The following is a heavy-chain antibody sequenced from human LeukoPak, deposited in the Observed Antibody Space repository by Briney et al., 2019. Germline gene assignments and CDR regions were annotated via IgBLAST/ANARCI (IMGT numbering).Heavy chain of an antibody. CDR2: IYHSGST. D-gene: IGHD2-2*01. CDR3: ARNIVVVPTVTGAFDV. CDR1: GYSISSGYY. V-gene: IGHV4-38-2*01. Sequence: SKTLSLTCAVSGYSISSGYYWGWIRQPPGKGLEWIGSIYHSGSTYYNPSLKSRVTISVDTSKNQFSLKLSSVTAADTAMYYCARNIVVVPTVTGAFDVWGQGTMVTVSS. J-gene: IGHJ3*01.